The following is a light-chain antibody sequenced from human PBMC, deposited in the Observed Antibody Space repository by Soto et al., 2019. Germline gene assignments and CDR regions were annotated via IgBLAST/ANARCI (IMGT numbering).Light chain of an antibody. CDR3: QKCKIAPFT. CDR2: HAS. V-gene: IGKV1-27*01. Sequence: DIQMTQSPSTLPSSVGYRFTVTCVASQSISNWLAWYQQKPGTAPKLLIYHASTLQSGVPSRFSGSGSGTDFTLTISSLQPEDVATYYCQKCKIAPFTFGGGTKVDIK. J-gene: IGKJ4*01. CDR1: QSISNW.